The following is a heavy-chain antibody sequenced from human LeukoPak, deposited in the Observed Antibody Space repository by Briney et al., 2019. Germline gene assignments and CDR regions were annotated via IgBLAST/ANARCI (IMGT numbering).Heavy chain of an antibody. D-gene: IGHD7-27*01. CDR2: IEQDGSEK. CDR3: GRFTRSGDSVY. J-gene: IGHJ4*02. CDR1: GFTFSSYW. Sequence: GGSLRLSCAASGFTFSSYWMSWVRQAPGKGLEWVANIEQDGSEKQYVDSVKGRFAISRDNAENSLYLQMNSLKAEDTAVYYCGRFTRSGDSVYWGQGTLVTVSS. V-gene: IGHV3-7*04.